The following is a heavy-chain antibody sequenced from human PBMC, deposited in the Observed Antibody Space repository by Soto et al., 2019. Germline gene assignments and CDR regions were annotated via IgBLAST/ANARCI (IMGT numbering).Heavy chain of an antibody. D-gene: IGHD2-15*01. CDR2: ISSNGGST. CDR1: GFTFSSYV. Sequence: EVQLVNSGGGLVQPGGSLRLSCAASGFTFSSYVMHWVRQAPGKGLEYVSVISSNGGSTYYANSVKGRFTISRDNSKNTLYLEMGSLRAEDMAVYYCARGGYCSGGSCYSYLPPWYFDLWGRGTLVTVSS. CDR3: ARGGYCSGGSCYSYLPPWYFDL. V-gene: IGHV3-64*01. J-gene: IGHJ2*01.